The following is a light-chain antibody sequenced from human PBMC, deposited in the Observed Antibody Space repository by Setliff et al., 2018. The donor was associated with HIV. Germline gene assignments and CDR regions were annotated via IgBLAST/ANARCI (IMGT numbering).Light chain of an antibody. CDR1: SSDVGGYDF. Sequence: QSALAQPASVSGSPGQSITISCIGTSSDVGGYDFVSWYQQRPDKAPKLIIFDVSERPSGVSHRFSGSKSGNTASLTISGLQTEDEGDYFCASYRSTATYVFGIGTKVTV. CDR3: ASYRSTATYV. CDR2: DVS. J-gene: IGLJ1*01. V-gene: IGLV2-14*03.